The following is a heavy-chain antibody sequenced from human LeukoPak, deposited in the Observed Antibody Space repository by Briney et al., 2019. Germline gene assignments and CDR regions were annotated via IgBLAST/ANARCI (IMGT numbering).Heavy chain of an antibody. CDR1: AFSFNSYP. CDR2: ISKDGNNK. CDR3: ARPDDSESFYRANHY. J-gene: IGHJ4*02. D-gene: IGHD3-10*01. V-gene: IGHV3-30*04. Sequence: GRSLRLSCAASAFSFNSYPMHWVRRAPGKGLEWVAVISKDGNNKYYADSVKGRFTISRDNSNNTLSLQMNGLRLEDTAVYYCARPDDSESFYRANHYWGRGTLVTVS.